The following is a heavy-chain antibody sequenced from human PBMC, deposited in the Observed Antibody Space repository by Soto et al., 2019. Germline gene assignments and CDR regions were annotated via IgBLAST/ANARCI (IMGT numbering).Heavy chain of an antibody. D-gene: IGHD2-8*02. CDR2: INAGNGDT. Sequence: ASVKVSCKASGYTFFSYAIHWVRQAPGQRLEWMGWINAGNGDTKYSQKFQGRVTITRDTSASTAYMELSSLTSEETAVYYCGREPLVALDSWGQGTLVTFSS. V-gene: IGHV1-3*01. CDR1: GYTFFSYA. CDR3: GREPLVALDS. J-gene: IGHJ5*01.